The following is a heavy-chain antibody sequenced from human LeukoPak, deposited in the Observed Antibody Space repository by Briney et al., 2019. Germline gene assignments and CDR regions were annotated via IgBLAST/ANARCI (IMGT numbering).Heavy chain of an antibody. V-gene: IGHV4-61*02. CDR1: GGSISSGSYY. J-gene: IGHJ4*02. CDR3: ARGAEAETSPLDY. Sequence: SQTLSLTCTVSGGSISSGSYYWSWIRQPAGKGLEWIGRIYTSGSTNYNPSLKSRVTISVDTSKNQFSLKLSSVTAADTAVYYCARGAEAETSPLDYWGQGTLVTVSS. D-gene: IGHD6-13*01. CDR2: IYTSGST.